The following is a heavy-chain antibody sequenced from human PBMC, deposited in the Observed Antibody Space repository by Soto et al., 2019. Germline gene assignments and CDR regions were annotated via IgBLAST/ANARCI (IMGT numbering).Heavy chain of an antibody. V-gene: IGHV4-4*07. D-gene: IGHD5-12*01. J-gene: IGHJ4*02. CDR2: IYPSGST. CDR1: GGSISGHS. Sequence: SETLSLTCTVSGGSISGHSWIWIRQPAGRGLEWIGHIYPSGSTSYNPSLRSRVTMSLDTSNNQIFLNLTSVTAADTAVFYCVRGRSYSVYDIWGPGTLVTV. CDR3: VRGRSYSVYDI.